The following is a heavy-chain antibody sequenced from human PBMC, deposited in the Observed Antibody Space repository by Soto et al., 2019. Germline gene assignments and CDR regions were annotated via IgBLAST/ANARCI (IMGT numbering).Heavy chain of an antibody. J-gene: IGHJ6*02. CDR2: INAYSGDT. V-gene: IGHV1-18*01. D-gene: IGHD3-3*01. CDR3: ARASGFATLGVGPPYYSSGLDV. Sequence: ASVKVSCKAAGYTLTGYGIGWGRQAPGQGREWMGWINAYSGDTNYAQKLQGRVTMTRATSTSAAYMELSRLASDDTAVYYCARASGFATLGVGPPYYSSGLDVRGQAPTLTVPS. CDR1: GYTLTGYG.